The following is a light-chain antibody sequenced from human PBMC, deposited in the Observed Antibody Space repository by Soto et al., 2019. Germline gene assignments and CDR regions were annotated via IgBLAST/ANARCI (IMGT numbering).Light chain of an antibody. CDR2: GAS. J-gene: IGKJ2*01. V-gene: IGKV3-20*01. Sequence: EIVLTQSPGTLSLSPGERATLSCRASQSVNSNYLAWYQQKPGQAPRILIYGASSRATGIPDRFSGSGSGTDFTLTISSLEPEDLAVYYCQQYGSSPRYTFGQGTKLEIK. CDR3: QQYGSSPRYT. CDR1: QSVNSNY.